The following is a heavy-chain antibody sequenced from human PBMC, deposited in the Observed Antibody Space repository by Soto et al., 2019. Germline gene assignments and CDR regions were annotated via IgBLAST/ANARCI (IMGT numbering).Heavy chain of an antibody. Sequence: EVQLLESGGGLVQPGGSLRLSCAASGFTFSSYAMRWVRQAPGKGLEWVSAISGSGDSTYYADSVKGRFTVSRDNSKNTRYLQMNSLRAEDTAVYYGASRGSGSYYAYWGQGTLVTVSS. D-gene: IGHD1-26*01. CDR1: GFTFSSYA. CDR3: ASRGSGSYYAY. CDR2: ISGSGDST. V-gene: IGHV3-23*01. J-gene: IGHJ4*02.